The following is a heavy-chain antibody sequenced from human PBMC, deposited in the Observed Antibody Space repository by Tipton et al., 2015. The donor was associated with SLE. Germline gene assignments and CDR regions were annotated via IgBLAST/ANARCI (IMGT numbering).Heavy chain of an antibody. J-gene: IGHJ6*02. CDR1: GFTFSRYA. CDR3: APVLTGHYGTDV. Sequence: SLRLSCAASGFTFSRYAMHWVRQAPGKGLEWVAVISYDGSNKYYADSVKGRFTISRDNSKNTLYLQMNSLRAEDTAVYYCAPVLTGHYGTDVRGQGTTVTVTS. V-gene: IGHV3-30*04. D-gene: IGHD4/OR15-4a*01. CDR2: ISYDGSNK.